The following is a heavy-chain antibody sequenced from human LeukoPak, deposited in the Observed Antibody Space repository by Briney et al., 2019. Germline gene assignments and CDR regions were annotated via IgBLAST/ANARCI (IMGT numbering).Heavy chain of an antibody. CDR3: ARDSAGDYPLDY. CDR1: GYTFTGYY. D-gene: IGHD4-17*01. V-gene: IGHV1-2*02. CDR2: INPNSGDT. Sequence: ASVKVSCKASGYTFTGYYMHWVRQAPEQGLEWMGWINPNSGDTNFAQKFQGRVTMTRDTSISTAYMELSRLRSDDTAVYYCARDSAGDYPLDYWGQGTLVTVSS. J-gene: IGHJ4*02.